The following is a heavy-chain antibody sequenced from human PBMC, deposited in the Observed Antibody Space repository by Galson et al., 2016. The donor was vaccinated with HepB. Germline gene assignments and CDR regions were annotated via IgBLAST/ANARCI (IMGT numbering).Heavy chain of an antibody. V-gene: IGHV3-9*01. CDR1: GFTFDNYA. Sequence: SLRLSCAASGFTFDNYAMHWVRQAPGRGLEWVSGISWNSGSIGYADSVKGRFTISRDNAKNSLYLQMNSLRAEDTALYYCAKDFEDFWSGYSIDYWGQGTLVTVSS. D-gene: IGHD3-3*01. CDR2: ISWNSGSI. CDR3: AKDFEDFWSGYSIDY. J-gene: IGHJ4*02.